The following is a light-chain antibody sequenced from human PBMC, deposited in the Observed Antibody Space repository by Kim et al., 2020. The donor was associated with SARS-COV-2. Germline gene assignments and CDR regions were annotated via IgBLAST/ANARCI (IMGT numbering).Light chain of an antibody. J-gene: IGLJ3*02. V-gene: IGLV3-19*01. CDR1: SRRNYY. Sequence: LGQKALRTCKGDSRRNYYASWYQQRPGQAPRLLIYGKNSRPSGISDRFSGSTSGNTASLTITATQAEDEADYFCSSRDSSGDNVMLFGGGTQLTVL. CDR2: GKN. CDR3: SSRDSSGDNVML.